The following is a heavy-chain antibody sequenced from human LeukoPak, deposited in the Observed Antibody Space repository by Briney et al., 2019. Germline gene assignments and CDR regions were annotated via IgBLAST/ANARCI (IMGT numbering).Heavy chain of an antibody. CDR2: INHSGST. CDR1: GGSFSGYY. CDR3: ARGSFTLVPAPDY. D-gene: IGHD2-2*01. Sequence: SETLSLTCAVYGGSFSGYYWSWIRQPPGKGLEWIGEINHSGSTNYNPSLKRRVTISVDTSKNQFSLKLSSVTAAGTAVYYCARGSFTLVPAPDYWGQGTLVTVSS. V-gene: IGHV4-34*01. J-gene: IGHJ4*02.